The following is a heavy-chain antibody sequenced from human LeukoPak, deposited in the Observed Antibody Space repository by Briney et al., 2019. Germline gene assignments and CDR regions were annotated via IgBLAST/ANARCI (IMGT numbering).Heavy chain of an antibody. CDR1: GFTFSSYA. J-gene: IGHJ4*02. D-gene: IGHD6-13*01. CDR2: ISGSGGST. Sequence: GGSLRLSCAASGFTFSSYAMSWVRQAPGKGLEWVSAISGSGGSTYYADSVKGRFTISRDNSKNTLCLQMNSLRAEDTAVYYCAKATYPGIAAAGSFDYWGQGTLVTVSS. V-gene: IGHV3-23*01. CDR3: AKATYPGIAAAGSFDY.